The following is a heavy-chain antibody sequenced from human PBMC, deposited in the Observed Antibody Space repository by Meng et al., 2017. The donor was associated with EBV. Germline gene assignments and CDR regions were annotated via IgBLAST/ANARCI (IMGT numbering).Heavy chain of an antibody. CDR2: IYYSGST. CDR3: ARDCFSSGWCPYFQR. Sequence: QGQLQESGPGLVKPSXSMCLTGTGAGECISSSSYYWGWGRKPPGEGLEWIGNIYYSGSTYYNPSLPSLKSRVTISLDTSKNQFSLRLTSVTAADTAVYYCARDCFSSGWCPYFQRGGQGTLVTVSS. J-gene: IGHJ1*01. V-gene: IGHV4-39*07. CDR1: GECISSSSYY. D-gene: IGHD6-13*01.